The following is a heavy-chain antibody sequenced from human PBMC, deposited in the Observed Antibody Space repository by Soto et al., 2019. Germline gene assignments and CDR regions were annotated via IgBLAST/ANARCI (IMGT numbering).Heavy chain of an antibody. J-gene: IGHJ3*02. CDR3: ARSIFGVVTHGAFDI. Sequence: PGGSLRLSCAASGFTFSSYGMNWVRQAPGKGLEWVSYISSSSSTIYYADSVKGRFTISRDNAKNSLYLQMNSLRDEDTAVYYCARSIFGVVTHGAFDIWGQGTMVTVSS. D-gene: IGHD3-3*02. CDR1: GFTFSSYG. V-gene: IGHV3-48*02. CDR2: ISSSSSTI.